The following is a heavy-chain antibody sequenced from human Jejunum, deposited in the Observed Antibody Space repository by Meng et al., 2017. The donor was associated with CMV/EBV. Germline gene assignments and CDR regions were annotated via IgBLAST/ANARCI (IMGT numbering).Heavy chain of an antibody. CDR1: LTSYW. CDR3: ARLGELRFLEWLLPFDY. CDR2: IYPGDSDT. Sequence: LTSYWIGWVRQMPGKGLEWMGIIYPGDSDTRYSPSCQGQVTISADKSISTAYLQWSSLKASDTAMYYCARLGELRFLEWLLPFDYWGQGTLVTVSS. J-gene: IGHJ4*02. V-gene: IGHV5-51*01. D-gene: IGHD3-3*01.